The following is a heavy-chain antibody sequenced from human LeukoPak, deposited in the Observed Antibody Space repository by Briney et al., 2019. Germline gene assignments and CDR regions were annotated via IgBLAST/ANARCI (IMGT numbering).Heavy chain of an antibody. CDR2: INPSGGST. V-gene: IGHV1-46*01. D-gene: IGHD3-10*01. CDR1: EYTFTSYY. CDR3: ARECGSGSSCRSFDY. J-gene: IGHJ4*02. Sequence: ASVKFSCKASEYTFTSYYMHWVRQAPGQGLEWMGIINPSGGSTSYAQKFQGRVTMTRDTSTITVYMELSSLRSEDTAVYYCARECGSGSSCRSFDYWGQGTLVTVSS.